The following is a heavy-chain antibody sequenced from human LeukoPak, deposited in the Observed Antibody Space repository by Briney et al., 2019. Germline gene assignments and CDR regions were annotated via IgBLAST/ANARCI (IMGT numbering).Heavy chain of an antibody. Sequence: ASVKVSCKASGYTFTSYDINWVRQATGQGLEWMGWMNPNSGNTGYAQKFQGRVTITRNTSISTAYMELSSLRSEDTAVYYCARDRGIAAAADAFDIWGQGTMVTVSS. V-gene: IGHV1-8*03. D-gene: IGHD6-13*01. CDR2: MNPNSGNT. J-gene: IGHJ3*02. CDR1: GYTFTSYD. CDR3: ARDRGIAAAADAFDI.